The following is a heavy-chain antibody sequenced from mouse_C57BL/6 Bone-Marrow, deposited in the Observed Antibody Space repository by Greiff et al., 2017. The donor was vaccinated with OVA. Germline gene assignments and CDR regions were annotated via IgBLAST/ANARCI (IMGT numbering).Heavy chain of an antibody. V-gene: IGHV5-9-1*02. CDR2: ISSGGDYI. CDR3: TRRGGYGNYAGFAC. CDR1: GFTFSSYA. D-gene: IGHD2-1*01. Sequence: EVQLVESGEGLVKPGGSLKLSCAASGFTFSSYAMSWVRQTPEKRLEWVAYISSGGDYIYYADTVKGRFTISRDNARNTLYLQMSSLKSEDTAMYYCTRRGGYGNYAGFACWGQGTLVTVSA. J-gene: IGHJ3*01.